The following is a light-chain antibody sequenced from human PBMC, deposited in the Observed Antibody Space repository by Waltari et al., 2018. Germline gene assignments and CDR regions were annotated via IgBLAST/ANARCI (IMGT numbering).Light chain of an antibody. CDR3: LQYETKPLT. CDR2: AAA. J-gene: IGKJ3*01. Sequence: DIQLTQVPSSLSASVGDRVTITCRASQDISTYLNWYQQKPGKPPKRLIYAAATLESGVPSRFSGSGSGTDFTLTINSLQPEDFATYYCLQYETKPLTFGPGTKLDI. V-gene: IGKV1-17*01. CDR1: QDISTY.